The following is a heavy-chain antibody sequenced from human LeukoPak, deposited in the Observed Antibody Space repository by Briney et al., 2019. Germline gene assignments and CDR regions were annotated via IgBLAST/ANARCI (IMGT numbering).Heavy chain of an antibody. D-gene: IGHD3-22*01. J-gene: IGHJ6*02. CDR3: ARDLYYYDSSGDMVFYYYYYGMDV. CDR1: GGTFSSYA. V-gene: IGHV1-69*13. CDR2: IIPIVGTT. Sequence: SVKVSCKASGGTFSSYAFSWVRQAPGQGLEWMGGIIPIVGTTNYAQMFQGRVTITADESTSTAYMELSSLRSEDTAVYYCARDLYYYDSSGDMVFYYYYYGMDVWGQGTTVTVSS.